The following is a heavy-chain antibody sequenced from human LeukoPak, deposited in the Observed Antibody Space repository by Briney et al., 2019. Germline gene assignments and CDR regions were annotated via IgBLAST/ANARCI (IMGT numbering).Heavy chain of an antibody. D-gene: IGHD6-13*01. CDR2: ISYDGSNK. CDR1: GFTFSSYG. Sequence: GGSLRLSCAASGFTFSSYGTHWVRQAPGKGLEWVAVISYDGSNKYYADSVKGRFTISRDNSKNTLYLQMNSLRAEDTAVYYCAKDRSSSPDYWGQGTLVTVSS. CDR3: AKDRSSSPDY. V-gene: IGHV3-30*18. J-gene: IGHJ4*02.